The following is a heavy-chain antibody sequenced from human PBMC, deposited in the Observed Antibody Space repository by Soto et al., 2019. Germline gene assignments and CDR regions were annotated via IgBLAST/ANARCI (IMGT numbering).Heavy chain of an antibody. V-gene: IGHV3-30*18. CDR2: ISYDGSNK. CDR3: AKDRSAGRPYYYYGMDV. J-gene: IGHJ6*02. D-gene: IGHD3-10*01. CDR1: GFTFSSYG. Sequence: PGGSLRLSCAASGFTFSSYGMRWVLQAPGKGLEWVAVISYDGSNKDYADTVKGRFTISRDNSKDTLYLQMNSLRAEDTDVYYCAKDRSAGRPYYYYGMDVWGQGTTVTVSS.